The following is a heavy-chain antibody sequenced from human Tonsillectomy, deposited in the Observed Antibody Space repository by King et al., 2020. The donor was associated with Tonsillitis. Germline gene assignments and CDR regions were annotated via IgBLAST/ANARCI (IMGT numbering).Heavy chain of an antibody. CDR3: ALGITRFDY. V-gene: IGHV1-24*01. CDR2: FDPEDGGT. D-gene: IGHD7-27*01. Sequence: QLVQSGADVKRPGASVKVSCKVSGYTFTELPIHWVRQAPGKGLEWMGGFDPEDGGTMYAQKLQGRVNMTEDTSTDTAYMELSSLRSEDTAVYYCALGITRFDYWGQGSLVTVSS. J-gene: IGHJ4*02. CDR1: GYTFTELP.